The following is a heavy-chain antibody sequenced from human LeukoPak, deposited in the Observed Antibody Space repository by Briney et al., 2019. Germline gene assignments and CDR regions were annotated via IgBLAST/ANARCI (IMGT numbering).Heavy chain of an antibody. CDR3: ARESGSGWAFDH. J-gene: IGHJ4*02. Sequence: PGGSLRLSCAASGFTFNSYWMHWVRQAPGKGLVWVSHVNIDGNRTSFADSVKGRFTISRDNAKNTVYLQMNSLRVEDTAVYYCARESGSGWAFDHWGQGTLVTVFS. CDR2: VNIDGNRT. V-gene: IGHV3-74*01. D-gene: IGHD6-19*01. CDR1: GFTFNSYW.